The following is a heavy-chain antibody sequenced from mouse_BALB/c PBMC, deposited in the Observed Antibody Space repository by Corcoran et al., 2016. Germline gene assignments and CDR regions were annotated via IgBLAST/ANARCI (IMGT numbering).Heavy chain of an antibody. V-gene: IGHV9-3-1*01. J-gene: IGHJ2*01. CDR2: INTYTGEP. Sequence: QIQLVQSGPELKKPGETVKISCKASGYTFTNYGMNWVKQAPGKGLKWMGWINTYTGEPTYADDFKGRFAFSLETSASTAYLQINNLKNEDTATYFCARRITTVVDYWGQGTTLTVSS. D-gene: IGHD1-1*01. CDR1: GYTFTNYG. CDR3: ARRITTVVDY.